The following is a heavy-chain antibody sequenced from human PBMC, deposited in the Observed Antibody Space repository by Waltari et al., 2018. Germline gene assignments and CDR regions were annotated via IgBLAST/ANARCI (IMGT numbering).Heavy chain of an antibody. Sequence: QVQLQESGPGLVKPSQTLSLTCTVSGGSISSGGYYWSWIRKHPGKGLEWIGYIYYRGRAYYNPPLKSRVTISVDTSKNQFSLKLGSVPAADTAVYYCARDLAPSRGGSCYFDYWGQGTLVTVSS. CDR3: ARDLAPSRGGSCYFDY. CDR1: GGSISSGGYY. V-gene: IGHV4-31*03. D-gene: IGHD2-15*01. J-gene: IGHJ4*02. CDR2: IYYRGRA.